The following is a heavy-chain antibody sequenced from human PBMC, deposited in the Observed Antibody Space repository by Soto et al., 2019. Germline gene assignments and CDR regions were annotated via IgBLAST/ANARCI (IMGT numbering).Heavy chain of an antibody. V-gene: IGHV3-23*01. D-gene: IGHD5-18*01. Sequence: PGGSLRLSCAASGFTFSGYAMSWVRQAPGKGLEWVSAISGSGGSTYYADSVKGRFTISRDNSKNTLYLQMNSLRAEDTAVYYCAKHGYGLPSRFDYWGQRTLVTVSS. J-gene: IGHJ4*02. CDR3: AKHGYGLPSRFDY. CDR2: ISGSGGST. CDR1: GFTFSGYA.